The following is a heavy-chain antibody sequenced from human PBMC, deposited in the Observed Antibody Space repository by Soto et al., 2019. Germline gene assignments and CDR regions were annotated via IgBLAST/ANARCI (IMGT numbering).Heavy chain of an antibody. CDR2: INAGNGNT. Sequence: GASVKVSCKASGYTFTGYAMHWVRQAPGQRLEWMGWINAGNGNTKYSQKFQGRVTITRDTSASTAYMELSSLRSEDTAVYYCARDRIAARRGYYGMDVWGQGTTVTVSS. J-gene: IGHJ6*02. CDR3: ARDRIAARRGYYGMDV. V-gene: IGHV1-3*01. D-gene: IGHD6-6*01. CDR1: GYTFTGYA.